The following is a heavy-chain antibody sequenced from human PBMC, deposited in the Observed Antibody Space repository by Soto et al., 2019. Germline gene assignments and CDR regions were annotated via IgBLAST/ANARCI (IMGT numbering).Heavy chain of an antibody. CDR1: GFTFSSYA. D-gene: IGHD3-10*01. J-gene: IGHJ4*02. V-gene: IGHV3-23*05. Sequence: PGGPLRLSCTASGFTFSSYAMAWVRQAPGKGLEWVSAIDSSGASPFYADSVKGRITISRDNSKNMLYLQMNSLRAEDTAIYYFPKVPFLYGSGSYYTPDYWRQGTRVTVSS. CDR3: PKVPFLYGSGSYYTPDY. CDR2: IDSSGASP.